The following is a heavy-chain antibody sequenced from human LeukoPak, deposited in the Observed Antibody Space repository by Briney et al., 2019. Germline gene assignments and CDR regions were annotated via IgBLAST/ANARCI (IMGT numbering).Heavy chain of an antibody. V-gene: IGHV4-38-2*01. D-gene: IGHD6-13*01. Sequence: GSLRLSCAASGFTFSSYAMSWIRQPPGKGLEWIGSIYYSGSTYYNPSLKSRVTISVDTSKNQFSLKLSSVTAADTAVYYCATPYPGIAAAGPFDYWGQGTLVTVSS. CDR2: IYYSGST. CDR1: GFTFSSYA. CDR3: ATPYPGIAAAGPFDY. J-gene: IGHJ4*02.